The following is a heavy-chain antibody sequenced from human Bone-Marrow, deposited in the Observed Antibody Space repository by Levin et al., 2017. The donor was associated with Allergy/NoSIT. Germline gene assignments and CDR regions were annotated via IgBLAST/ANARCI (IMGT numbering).Heavy chain of an antibody. CDR3: ARRADGSCCNANWPTPLDH. CDR2: INAVNGNT. Sequence: ASVKVSCTPSGYIFTRNSIHWVRQAPGQSLEWMGWINAVNGNTKHSQKFQGRVTITRDKSAGTAYMELSSLTSEDTAVYYCARRADGSCCNANWPTPLDHWGQGTLVTVSS. J-gene: IGHJ4*02. D-gene: IGHD3-10*01. CDR1: GYIFTRNS. V-gene: IGHV1-3*01.